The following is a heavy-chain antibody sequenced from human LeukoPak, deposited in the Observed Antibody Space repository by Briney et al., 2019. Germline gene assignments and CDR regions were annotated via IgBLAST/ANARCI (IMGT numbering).Heavy chain of an antibody. Sequence: SETLSLTCALYRGSFSGYYWNWIREPPGKGLEWIGQIHHRVDTDYNPSLKSRFTISVDTSKSRFSLKLTSMPAADTAVYYCARGRDPFWGQGTLVTVSS. D-gene: IGHD5-24*01. CDR3: ARGRDPF. CDR2: IHHRVDT. V-gene: IGHV4-34*01. CDR1: RGSFSGYY. J-gene: IGHJ4*02.